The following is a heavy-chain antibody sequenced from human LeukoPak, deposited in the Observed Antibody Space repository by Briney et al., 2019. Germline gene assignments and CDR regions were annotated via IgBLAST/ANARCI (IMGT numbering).Heavy chain of an antibody. J-gene: IGHJ6*02. CDR2: INPNSGGT. Sequence: ASVKVSCKASGYTFTGYYMHWVRQAPGQGLEWMGWINPNSGGTNYAQKFQGRVAMTRDTSISTAYVELSRLRSDDTAVYYCARDPREVYYGMDVWGQGTTVTVSS. CDR3: ARDPREVYYGMDV. CDR1: GYTFTGYY. V-gene: IGHV1-2*02.